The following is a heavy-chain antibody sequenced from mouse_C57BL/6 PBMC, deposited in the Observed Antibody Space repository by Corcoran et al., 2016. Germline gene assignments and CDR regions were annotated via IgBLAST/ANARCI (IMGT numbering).Heavy chain of an antibody. Sequence: QIQLVQSGPELKKPGETVKISCKASGYTFTTYGMSWVKQAPGKGLKWMGWINTYSGVPTYADDFKGRFAFSLETSASTAYLQINNLKNEDTATYFCARSTMVTTRVNYYAMDYWGQGTSVTVSS. D-gene: IGHD2-2*01. J-gene: IGHJ4*01. CDR3: ARSTMVTTRVNYYAMDY. CDR2: INTYSGVP. CDR1: GYTFTTYG. V-gene: IGHV9-3*01.